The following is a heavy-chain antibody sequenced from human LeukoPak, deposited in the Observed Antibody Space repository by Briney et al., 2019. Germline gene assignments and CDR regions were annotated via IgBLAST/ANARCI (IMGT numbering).Heavy chain of an antibody. J-gene: IGHJ4*02. CDR2: IYTGGST. D-gene: IGHD2-15*01. V-gene: IGHV3-66*01. Sequence: GGSLRLSCVDSAFSVGSNFMSWVRQAPGKGLEWVSVIYTGGSTYSADSVKGRSTISRDYSENTVYLQMNSLRVEDTAVYYCARGLGTNYGGYCTGGSCPVYWGQGTLVTVSS. CDR3: ARGLGTNYGGYCTGGSCPVY. CDR1: AFSVGSNF.